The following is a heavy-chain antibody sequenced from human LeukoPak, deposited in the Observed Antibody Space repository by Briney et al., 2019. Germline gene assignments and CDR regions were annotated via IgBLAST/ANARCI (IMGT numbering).Heavy chain of an antibody. CDR1: GYTFTSYA. CDR2: INTNTGNP. J-gene: IGHJ3*02. Sequence: ASVKVSCKASGYTFTSYAMNWVRQAPGPGLEWMGWINTNTGNPTYAQGFTGRFVFSLDTSVSTAYLQISSLKAEDTAVYYCAISVYGSGSYRDAFDIWGQGTMVTVSS. CDR3: AISVYGSGSYRDAFDI. D-gene: IGHD3-10*01. V-gene: IGHV7-4-1*02.